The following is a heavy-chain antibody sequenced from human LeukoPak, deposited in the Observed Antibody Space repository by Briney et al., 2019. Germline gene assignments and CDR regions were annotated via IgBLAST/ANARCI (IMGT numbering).Heavy chain of an antibody. Sequence: GGSLRLSCEASAFTFSSYWMSWVRQAPGRGLEWVANIKEDGSEINYVDSVKGRFTISRDNGKNSLFLQMNSLRVEDTAVYYCARDRGYSSFDYWGQGTLVTVSS. J-gene: IGHJ4*02. V-gene: IGHV3-7*01. CDR1: AFTFSSYW. CDR2: IKEDGSEI. CDR3: ARDRGYSSFDY. D-gene: IGHD4-23*01.